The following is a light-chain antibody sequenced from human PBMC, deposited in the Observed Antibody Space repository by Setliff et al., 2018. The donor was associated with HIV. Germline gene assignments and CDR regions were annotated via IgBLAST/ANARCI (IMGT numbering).Light chain of an antibody. CDR2: EVS. CDR3: SSYTSNSLYV. Sequence: QSVLTQPASVSGSPGQSITISCTGTSSDVGSYNLLSWYQHHPGKAPKLIIYEVSYRPSGVSDRFSGSKSGDTASLTISGLQAEDEADYYCSSYTSNSLYVFGTGTKVTVL. CDR1: SSDVGSYNL. J-gene: IGLJ1*01. V-gene: IGLV2-14*02.